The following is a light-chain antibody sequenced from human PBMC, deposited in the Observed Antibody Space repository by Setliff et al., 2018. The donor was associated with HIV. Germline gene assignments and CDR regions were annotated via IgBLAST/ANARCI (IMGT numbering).Light chain of an antibody. J-gene: IGLJ1*01. CDR2: EVT. Sequence: QPALTQPASVSGSPGQSITISCTGTSSDVGGYSYVSWYQQHPGKAPKLIIYEVTNRPSGVSNRFSGSKSGNTASLTISGLRAEDEADYYCSSYTSSNTSYVFGAGTKVTVL. CDR1: SSDVGGYSY. CDR3: SSYTSSNTSYV. V-gene: IGLV2-14*01.